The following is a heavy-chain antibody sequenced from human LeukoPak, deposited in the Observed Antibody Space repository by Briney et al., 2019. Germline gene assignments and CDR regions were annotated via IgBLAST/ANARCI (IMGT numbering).Heavy chain of an antibody. Sequence: SGGSLRLPCAASRFTFSTYGMHWVRQAPGKGLEWVAVISYDGNNQYYADSVKGRFTISRDNSKNTLYLQMNSLRAEDTAVYYCARDSPNPYCGGDCYPVPYYYYGMDVWGQGTTVTVSS. CDR2: ISYDGNNQ. CDR3: ARDSPNPYCGGDCYPVPYYYYGMDV. V-gene: IGHV3-30*03. J-gene: IGHJ6*02. D-gene: IGHD2-21*02. CDR1: RFTFSTYG.